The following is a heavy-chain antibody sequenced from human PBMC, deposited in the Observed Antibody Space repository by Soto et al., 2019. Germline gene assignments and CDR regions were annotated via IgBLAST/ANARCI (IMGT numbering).Heavy chain of an antibody. CDR2: ISTYNGDT. CDR1: GYIFTYYG. CDR3: ARDTRNGVVIMDS. V-gene: IGHV1-18*01. J-gene: IGHJ5*02. Sequence: QVQLVQSGPEVKKTGASVKVSCKASGYIFTYYGLSWVRQAPGQGLEWMGRISTYNGDTRIAQQFQGRVTMTTDSSTNTAYMELKSPRSDDTALYFCARDTRNGVVIMDSWGQGTLVAVSS. D-gene: IGHD3-3*01.